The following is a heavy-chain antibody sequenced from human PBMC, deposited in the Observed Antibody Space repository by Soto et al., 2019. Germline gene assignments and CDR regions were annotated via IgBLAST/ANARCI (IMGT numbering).Heavy chain of an antibody. D-gene: IGHD6-19*01. V-gene: IGHV4-39*01. J-gene: IGHJ4*02. Sequence: QLQLQESGPRLVKPSETLSLTCTVSGGSISSSIYYWGWIRQPPGKGLEWIGNVYYSGSTYYNPSIQCRVTISVETSKNQFSLRLNSVTASDTAVYYCARRLAVTGTLEYYFDYWGQGSLVTVSS. CDR2: VYYSGST. CDR1: GGSISSSIYY. CDR3: ARRLAVTGTLEYYFDY.